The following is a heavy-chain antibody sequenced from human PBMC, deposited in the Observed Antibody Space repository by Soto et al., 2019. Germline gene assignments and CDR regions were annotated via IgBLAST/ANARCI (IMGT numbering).Heavy chain of an antibody. D-gene: IGHD3-10*01. J-gene: IGHJ3*02. CDR1: GFAVSDKY. CDR2: IYTSGTT. CDR3: ARDGFGRYYGSGSEAFDI. V-gene: IGHV3-53*01. Sequence: PGGSLRLSCAASGFAVSDKYMNWVRQAPGKGLEWVSVIYTSGTTYYADSAKGRFTISRDNFKNTLYLQMNSLRAEDTAMYYCARDGFGRYYGSGSEAFDIWGQGTMVTVSS.